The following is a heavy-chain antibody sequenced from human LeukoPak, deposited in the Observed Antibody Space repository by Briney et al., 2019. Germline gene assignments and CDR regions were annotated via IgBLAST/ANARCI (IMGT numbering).Heavy chain of an antibody. D-gene: IGHD3-10*01. CDR1: GFTVSSNY. CDR3: ARGSGSYYTPFDY. Sequence: GGSLRLSCAASGFTVSSNYMSWVRQAPGKGLEWVSVIYSGGSIYYADSVKGRFTISRDNSKNTLYLQMNSLRAEDTAVYYCARGSGSYYTPFDYWGQGTLVTVSS. J-gene: IGHJ4*02. CDR2: IYSGGSI. V-gene: IGHV3-53*01.